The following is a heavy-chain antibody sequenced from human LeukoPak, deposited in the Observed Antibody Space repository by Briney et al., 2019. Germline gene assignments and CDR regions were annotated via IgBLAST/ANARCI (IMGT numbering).Heavy chain of an antibody. Sequence: SETLSLTCSVSGGSINSYYWSWIRQLPGKGLEWIGYIYYSGTTNYNPSLRSRVTMLVDTSKNQFTLKLSSVTAADTAVYYCARAEVGATIWFDPWGQGTLVTVSS. CDR1: GGSINSYY. D-gene: IGHD1-26*01. V-gene: IGHV4-59*01. J-gene: IGHJ5*02. CDR2: IYYSGTT. CDR3: ARAEVGATIWFDP.